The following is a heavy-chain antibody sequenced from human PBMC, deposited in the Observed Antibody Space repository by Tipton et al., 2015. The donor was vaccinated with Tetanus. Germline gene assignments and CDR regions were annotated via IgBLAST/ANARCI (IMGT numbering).Heavy chain of an antibody. V-gene: IGHV4-34*01. Sequence: TLSLTCAVYGGSFSGYYWSWIRQPPGKGLEWIGEINHSGSTNYNPSLKSRVTISVDTSKNQFSLKLSSVTAADTAVYYCVRRPALRFLEWLFLYYFDSWGQGTLVTVSS. J-gene: IGHJ4*02. CDR3: VRRPALRFLEWLFLYYFDS. CDR2: INHSGST. CDR1: GGSFSGYY. D-gene: IGHD3-3*01.